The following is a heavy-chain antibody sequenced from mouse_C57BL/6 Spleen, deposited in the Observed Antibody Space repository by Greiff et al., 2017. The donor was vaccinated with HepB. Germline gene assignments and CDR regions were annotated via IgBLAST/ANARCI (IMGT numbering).Heavy chain of an antibody. J-gene: IGHJ4*01. CDR2: ISSGGDYI. CDR3: TIDAYGNYAMDY. V-gene: IGHV5-9-1*02. Sequence: EVMLVESGEGLVKPGGSLKLSCAASGFTFSSYAMSWVRQTPEKRLEWVAYISSGGDYIYYADTVKGRFTISRDNARNTLYLQMSSLKSEDTAMYYCTIDAYGNYAMDYWGQGTSVTVSS. CDR1: GFTFSSYA. D-gene: IGHD2-1*01.